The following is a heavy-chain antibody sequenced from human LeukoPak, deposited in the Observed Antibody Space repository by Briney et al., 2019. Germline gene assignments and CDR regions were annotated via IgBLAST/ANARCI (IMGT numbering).Heavy chain of an antibody. CDR1: GFTFSSYA. V-gene: IGHV3-30-3*01. Sequence: PGGSLRLSCAASGFTFSSYAMHWVRQAPGKGLEWVAVISYDGSNKYYADSVKGRFTISRDNSKNTLYLQMNSLRAEDTAVYYCARDVLRYFDWLSHFDYWGQGTLVTVSS. CDR2: ISYDGSNK. J-gene: IGHJ4*02. D-gene: IGHD3-9*01. CDR3: ARDVLRYFDWLSHFDY.